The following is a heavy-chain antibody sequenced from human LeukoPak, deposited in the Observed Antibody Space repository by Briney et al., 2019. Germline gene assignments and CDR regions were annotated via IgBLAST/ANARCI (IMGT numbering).Heavy chain of an antibody. Sequence: GGSLRLSCAASGFTFSNVWMSWVRQAPGKGLEWVGRIESKTDGGTLDYAAPVKGRFTISRDDSKNTLYLQMSSLKTEDTAVYYCTTSFMTVAGKVDYWGQGTLVTVSS. D-gene: IGHD6-19*01. V-gene: IGHV3-15*04. J-gene: IGHJ4*02. CDR2: IESKTDGGTL. CDR1: GFTFSNVW. CDR3: TTSFMTVAGKVDY.